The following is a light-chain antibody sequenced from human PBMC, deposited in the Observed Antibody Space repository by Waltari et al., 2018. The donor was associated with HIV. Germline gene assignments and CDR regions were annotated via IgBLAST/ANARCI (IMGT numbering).Light chain of an antibody. CDR3: HVWDSSTVV. J-gene: IGLJ2*01. Sequence: SYELTQPLSVSVALGQTARITCGGNNIGSKNVHWYQQKPGQAPVLVIYRDSNRPSVIPERFSGSNSVNTATLTISRAQAGDEADYYCHVWDSSTVVFGGGTKLTVL. V-gene: IGLV3-9*01. CDR2: RDS. CDR1: NIGSKN.